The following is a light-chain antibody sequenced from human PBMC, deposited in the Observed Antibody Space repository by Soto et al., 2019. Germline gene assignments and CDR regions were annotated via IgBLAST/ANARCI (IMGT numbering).Light chain of an antibody. CDR2: EGS. J-gene: IGLJ1*01. Sequence: QSALTQPASVSGSPGQSITISCTGTSSDVGSYNLVSWYQRHPGKAPKLIIYEGSKRPSGVSNRFSGSMSGNTASLTISGLQAEDEADYYCCSYAGSSTYVFGTGTKLTVL. V-gene: IGLV2-23*01. CDR1: SSDVGSYNL. CDR3: CSYAGSSTYV.